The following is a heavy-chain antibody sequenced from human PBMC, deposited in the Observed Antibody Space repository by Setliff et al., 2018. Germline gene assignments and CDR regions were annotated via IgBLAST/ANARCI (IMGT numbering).Heavy chain of an antibody. V-gene: IGHV3-23*03. CDR1: GFTFSSYA. J-gene: IGHJ4*02. D-gene: IGHD1-1*01. CDR3: VNHNPARRALDGTPLDK. CDR2: IYSGGSST. Sequence: GGSLRLSCAASGFTFSSYAMSWVRQAPGKGLEWVSVIYSGGSSTYYADSVKGRFTISRDNSKNTLYLQMRSLRAEDTAIYYCVNHNPARRALDGTPLDKWGQGVLVTVSS.